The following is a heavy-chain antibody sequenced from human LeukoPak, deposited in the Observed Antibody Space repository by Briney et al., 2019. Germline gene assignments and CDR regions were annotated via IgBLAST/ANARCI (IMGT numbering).Heavy chain of an antibody. Sequence: ASVKVSCKASGYTFTGYYMHWVRPAPGQGLEWMGWINPNSGGTNYAQKFQGRVTMTRDMSTSTVYMELSSLRSEDTAVYYCARETLSGWFYFDYWGQGTLVTVSS. CDR1: GYTFTGYY. CDR2: INPNSGGT. J-gene: IGHJ4*02. CDR3: ARETLSGWFYFDY. V-gene: IGHV1-2*02. D-gene: IGHD6-19*01.